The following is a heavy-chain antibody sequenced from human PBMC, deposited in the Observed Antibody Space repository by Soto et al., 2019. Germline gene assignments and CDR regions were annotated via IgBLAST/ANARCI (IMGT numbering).Heavy chain of an antibody. V-gene: IGHV3-21*01. CDR3: AYGSSNWFDP. J-gene: IGHJ5*02. Sequence: PGGSLRLSCVASGFIFSSYNMNWVRQAPGKGLEWVSSISSSSYIYYADSVKGRFTISRDNAKNSLYLQMNSLRAEDTAVYYCAYGSSNWFDPWGQGTLVTVSS. CDR2: ISSSSYI. D-gene: IGHD3-10*01. CDR1: GFIFSSYN.